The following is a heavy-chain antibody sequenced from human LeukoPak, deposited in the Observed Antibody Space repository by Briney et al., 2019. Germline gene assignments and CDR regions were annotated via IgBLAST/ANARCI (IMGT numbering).Heavy chain of an antibody. CDR2: ISDDGRSK. J-gene: IGHJ4*02. D-gene: IGHD4-17*01. Sequence: SGGSLRLSCGASGFSFISYGMHWVRQAPGKGLEWGGVISDDGRSKDYADSVKGRFTISRDNSKDTLYLQMNSLRAEDTAVYYCAKRPSDYGDYVSYFDHWGQGTLVTVSS. CDR1: GFSFISYG. V-gene: IGHV3-30*18. CDR3: AKRPSDYGDYVSYFDH.